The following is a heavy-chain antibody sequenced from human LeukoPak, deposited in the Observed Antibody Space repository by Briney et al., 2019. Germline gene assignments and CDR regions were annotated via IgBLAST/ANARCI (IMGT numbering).Heavy chain of an antibody. Sequence: ASVKVSCKASGYTFTGYYMHWVRQAPGQGLEWMGWINPNSGGTNYAQTFKGRVTMTRDTSISTAYMELSRLRSDDTAVYYCARVGESSSEGSWFDPWGQGTLVTVSS. CDR3: ARVGESSSEGSWFDP. D-gene: IGHD6-13*01. CDR1: GYTFTGYY. CDR2: INPNSGGT. V-gene: IGHV1-2*02. J-gene: IGHJ5*02.